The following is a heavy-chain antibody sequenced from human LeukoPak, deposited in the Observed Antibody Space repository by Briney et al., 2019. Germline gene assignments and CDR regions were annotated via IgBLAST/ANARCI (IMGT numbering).Heavy chain of an antibody. CDR3: ARYVWVAVAGTDDY. CDR2: IYYSGST. J-gene: IGHJ4*02. V-gene: IGHV4-39*01. Sequence: SSETLSLTCTVSGGSISSSSYYWGWIRQPPGKGLEWIGSIYYSGSTYYNPSLKSRVTISVDTSKNQFSLKLSSVTAADTAVYYCARYVWVAVAGTDDYWGQGTLVTVSS. D-gene: IGHD6-19*01. CDR1: GGSISSSSYY.